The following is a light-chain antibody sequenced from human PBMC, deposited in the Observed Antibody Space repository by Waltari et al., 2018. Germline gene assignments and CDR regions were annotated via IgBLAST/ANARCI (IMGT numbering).Light chain of an antibody. J-gene: IGLJ3*02. V-gene: IGLV8-61*01. Sequence: QTVVPQEPSLSVSPGGTVTLTCALSSGSLSTTSYATWYQQTPGQAPRTLVYKANARSSGVPDRFSGSILGNTAALTITGAQADDESDYYCALYMGSGMWVFGGGTRLTVL. CDR2: KAN. CDR3: ALYMGSGMWV. CDR1: SGSLSTTSY.